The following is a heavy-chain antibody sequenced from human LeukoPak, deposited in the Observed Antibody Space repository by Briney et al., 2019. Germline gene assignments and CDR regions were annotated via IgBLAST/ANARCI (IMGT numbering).Heavy chain of an antibody. V-gene: IGHV4-34*01. CDR1: GGPFSGYY. CDR3: ARSLGYSYGPFDY. J-gene: IGHJ4*02. D-gene: IGHD5-18*01. Sequence: PSETLSLTCAVYGGPFSGYYWSWIRQPPGKGLEWIGEINHSGSTNYNPSLKSRVTISVDTSKNQFSLKLSSVTAADTAMYYCARSLGYSYGPFDYWGQGTLVTVSS. CDR2: INHSGST.